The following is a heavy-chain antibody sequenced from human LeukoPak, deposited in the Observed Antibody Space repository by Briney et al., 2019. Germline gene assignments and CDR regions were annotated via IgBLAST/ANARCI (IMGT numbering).Heavy chain of an antibody. J-gene: IGHJ1*01. CDR3: TRQEQWLVRVYFQH. V-gene: IGHV3-49*03. D-gene: IGHD6-19*01. Sequence: GGPLELSCPALGSTFGVYVMSWFRKAPGKGLEWVGFIRSKAYGGTTEYAASVKGRFTISRDDSKSIAYLQMNSLKTEDTAVYYCTRQEQWLVRVYFQHWGQGTLVTVSS. CDR2: IRSKAYGGTT. CDR1: GSTFGVYV.